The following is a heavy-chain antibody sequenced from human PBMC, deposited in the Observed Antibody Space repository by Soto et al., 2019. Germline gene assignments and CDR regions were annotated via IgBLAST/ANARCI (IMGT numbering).Heavy chain of an antibody. CDR2: ISAYNGNT. Sequence: ASVKVSCKASGYTFTSYGISWVRQAPGQGLEWMGWISAYNGNTNYAQKLQGRVTMTTDTSTSTAYMELRSLRSDDTAMYYCATFSGRYAYRFLQWSFDLWGQGSLVTVSS. V-gene: IGHV1-18*01. J-gene: IGHJ4*02. CDR3: ATFSGRYAYRFLQWSFDL. CDR1: GYTFTSYG. D-gene: IGHD3-3*01.